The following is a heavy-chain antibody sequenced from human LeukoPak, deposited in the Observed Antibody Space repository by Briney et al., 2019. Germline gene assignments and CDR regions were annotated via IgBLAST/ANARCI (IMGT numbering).Heavy chain of an antibody. CDR3: ARDSFYESSGYFGDAFDI. CDR2: ISYDGSNK. J-gene: IGHJ3*02. CDR1: GFTFSSYA. D-gene: IGHD3-22*01. V-gene: IGHV3-30-3*01. Sequence: GGSLRLSCAASGFTFSSYAMHWVRQAPGKGLEWVAVISYDGSNKYYADSVKGRFTISRDNAKNSLYLQMNSLRAEDTAVYYCARDSFYESSGYFGDAFDIWGQGTMVTVSS.